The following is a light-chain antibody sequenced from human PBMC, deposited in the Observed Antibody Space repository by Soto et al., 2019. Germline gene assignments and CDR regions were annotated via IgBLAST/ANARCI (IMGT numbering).Light chain of an antibody. CDR1: QSVSSSY. CDR3: QHYGSSLFS. Sequence: EIVLTQSPGTLSLSPGERATLSCRASQSVSSSYLAWYQQKPGQAPRLLIYGASSRATGIPDRFSGSGSGTDFTLTITRLEPEDFAVYYCQHYGSSLFSFGPWTKVDIK. V-gene: IGKV3-20*01. J-gene: IGKJ3*01. CDR2: GAS.